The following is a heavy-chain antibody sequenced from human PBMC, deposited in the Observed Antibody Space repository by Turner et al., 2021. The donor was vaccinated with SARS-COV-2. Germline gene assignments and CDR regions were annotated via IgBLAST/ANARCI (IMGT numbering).Heavy chain of an antibody. CDR2: ISSSGSTI. Sequence: EVQLVESGGGLVQPGGSLRLSCAASGFTFSSYEMNWVRQAPGKGLDWDSYISSSGSTIYYADSVKGRFTISGDNAKNSLYLQMNSLRAEDTAVYYCARDRSITVTTIGIDYWGQGTLVTVSS. CDR3: ARDRSITVTTIGIDY. CDR1: GFTFSSYE. J-gene: IGHJ4*02. V-gene: IGHV3-48*03. D-gene: IGHD4-17*01.